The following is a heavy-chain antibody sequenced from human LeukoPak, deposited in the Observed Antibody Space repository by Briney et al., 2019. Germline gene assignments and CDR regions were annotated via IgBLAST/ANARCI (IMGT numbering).Heavy chain of an antibody. D-gene: IGHD2-21*02. J-gene: IGHJ3*02. CDR3: TTEQGYCGGDCSDAFDI. V-gene: IGHV3-15*01. Sequence: GGSLRLSCAASGFTFSNAWMSWVRQAPGKGLEWVGRIKSKTDGGTTDYAAPVKGRFTISRDDSKNTLYLQMNSLKTEDTAVYYCTTEQGYCGGDCSDAFDIWGQGTMVTVSS. CDR2: IKSKTDGGTT. CDR1: GFTFSNAW.